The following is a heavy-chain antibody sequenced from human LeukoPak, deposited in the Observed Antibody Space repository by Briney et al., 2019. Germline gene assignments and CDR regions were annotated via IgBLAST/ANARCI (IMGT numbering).Heavy chain of an antibody. V-gene: IGHV3-23*01. D-gene: IGHD2-2*01. Sequence: GGSLRLSCAASGFTFSSYAMSWVRQAPGKGLEWVSYISGSGGTTTYADSVKGRFTISRDNAKNSLYLQMNSLRAEDTAVYHCARLWGPAPGRWGQGTLVTVSS. CDR2: ISGSGGTT. CDR1: GFTFSSYA. J-gene: IGHJ4*02. CDR3: ARLWGPAPGR.